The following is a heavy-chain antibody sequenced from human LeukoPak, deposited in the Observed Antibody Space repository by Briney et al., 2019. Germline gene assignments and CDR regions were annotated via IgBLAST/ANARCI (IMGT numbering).Heavy chain of an antibody. V-gene: IGHV3-33*01. CDR1: GFTISSYG. CDR2: IWYDGSKK. D-gene: IGHD3-3*01. J-gene: IGHJ6*02. Sequence: GGSLRLSCAASGFTISSYGMHWVRQAPGKGLDWVAVIWYDGSKKYYADSVQGRFTISRDNSKNTLYLQMNSLRAEDTAVYYCCRGPPVLRFLEWLSPYYYYGMDVWGQGTTVTVSS. CDR3: CRGPPVLRFLEWLSPYYYYGMDV.